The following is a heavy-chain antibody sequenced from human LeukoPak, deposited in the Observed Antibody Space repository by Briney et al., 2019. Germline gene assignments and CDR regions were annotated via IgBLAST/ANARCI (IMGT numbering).Heavy chain of an antibody. CDR3: ARARGYSYGYPDY. D-gene: IGHD5-18*01. V-gene: IGHV4-61*05. CDR2: IYYSGST. Sequence: SETLSLTCTVSGGSISSSSYYWSWIRQPPGKGLEWIGYIYYSGSTNYNPSLKSRVTIPVDTSKNQFSLKLSSVTAADTAVYYCARARGYSYGYPDYWGQGTLVTVSS. CDR1: GGSISSSSYY. J-gene: IGHJ4*02.